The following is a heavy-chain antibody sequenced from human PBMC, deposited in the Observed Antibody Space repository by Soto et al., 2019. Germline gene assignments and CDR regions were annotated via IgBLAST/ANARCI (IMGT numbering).Heavy chain of an antibody. D-gene: IGHD5-18*01. CDR2: IIPIFGTA. V-gene: IGHV1-69*13. J-gene: IGHJ6*02. Sequence: ASVKVSCKASGGTFSSYAISWVRQAPGQGLEWMGGIIPIFGTANYAQKFQGRVTITADESTSTAYMELSSLRSEDTAVYYCARDVDTAMVNSYYYYYGMNVWGQGTTVTVSS. CDR3: ARDVDTAMVNSYYYYYGMNV. CDR1: GGTFSSYA.